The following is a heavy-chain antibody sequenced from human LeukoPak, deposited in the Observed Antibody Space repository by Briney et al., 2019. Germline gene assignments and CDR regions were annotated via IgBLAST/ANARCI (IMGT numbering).Heavy chain of an antibody. D-gene: IGHD3-22*01. CDR2: IIPIFGTA. J-gene: IGHJ4*02. Sequence: ASVKVSCKASRGTFSSYAISSVRQPPGQGVEWMGGIIPIFGTANYAQKFQGRVTLTADESTSTAYMELSSLRSEDTAVYYCAREYYDSSGYRYWGQGTLVTVSS. V-gene: IGHV1-69*13. CDR1: RGTFSSYA. CDR3: AREYYDSSGYRY.